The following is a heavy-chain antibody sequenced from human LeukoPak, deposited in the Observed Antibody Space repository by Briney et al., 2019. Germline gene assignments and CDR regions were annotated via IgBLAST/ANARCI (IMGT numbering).Heavy chain of an antibody. D-gene: IGHD3-22*01. CDR2: IFHSGST. Sequence: PSGTLSLTCAVSSGSIFSSNWWSWVRQPPGKGLEWIGQIFHSGSTSYSPSLKSRVTISVDKSKNQFSLRLTSVTAADTAVYYCARFSEYSHSSVHYLDYWGQGTLVSVSS. V-gene: IGHV4-4*02. CDR1: SGSIFSSNW. J-gene: IGHJ4*02. CDR3: ARFSEYSHSSVHYLDY.